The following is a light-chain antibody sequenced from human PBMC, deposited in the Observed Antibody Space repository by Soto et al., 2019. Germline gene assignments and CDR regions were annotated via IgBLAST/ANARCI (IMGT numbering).Light chain of an antibody. Sequence: QSVLTQPRSVSGSPGQSVTISCTGTSSDVGGYNYVSWYQQHPGKAPKLMIYDVSKRPSGVPDRFSGSKSGNTSSLTISGLQAEDEADYYCCSYAGSYTCRYVFGTGTQLTVL. CDR1: SSDVGGYNY. CDR3: CSYAGSYTCRYV. J-gene: IGLJ1*01. V-gene: IGLV2-11*01. CDR2: DVS.